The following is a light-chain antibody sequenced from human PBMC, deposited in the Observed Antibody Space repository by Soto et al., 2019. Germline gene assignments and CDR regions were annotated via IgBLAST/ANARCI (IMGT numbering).Light chain of an antibody. V-gene: IGLV2-8*01. CDR2: EVS. J-gene: IGLJ2*01. CDR3: SPFAGSNTLV. CDR1: SSDLGGYDF. Sequence: QSVLTQPPSASGSPGQSVTISCTGTSSDLGGYDFVSWYQQYPGKAPKLMIYEVSKRPSGVPDRFSGSKSGNTASLTVSGLQAEDEADYYCSPFAGSNTLVFGGGTKLTVL.